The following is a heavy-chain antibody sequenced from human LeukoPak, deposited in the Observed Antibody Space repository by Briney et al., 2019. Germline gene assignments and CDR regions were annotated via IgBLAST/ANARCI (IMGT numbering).Heavy chain of an antibody. CDR3: AREPYSYGRNDAFDI. V-gene: IGHV3-23*01. CDR1: GFTFSSYA. J-gene: IGHJ3*02. Sequence: GGSLRLSCAASGFTFSSYAMSWVRQAPGKGLEWVSAISGSGGSTYYADSVKGRFTISRDNPKNTLFLQMNSLRAEDTAVYYCAREPYSYGRNDAFDIWGQGTMVTVSS. D-gene: IGHD5-18*01. CDR2: ISGSGGST.